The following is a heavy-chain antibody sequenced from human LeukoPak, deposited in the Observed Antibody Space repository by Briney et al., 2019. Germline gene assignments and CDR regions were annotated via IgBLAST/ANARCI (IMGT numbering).Heavy chain of an antibody. V-gene: IGHV4-31*03. J-gene: IGHJ4*02. CDR2: IYYSGST. CDR1: GGSISSGGYY. D-gene: IGHD4-17*01. Sequence: PSETLSLTCTVSGGSISSGGYYWSWIRQHPGKGLEWIGYIYYSGSTYYNPSRKSRVTISVDTSKNQFSLKLSSVTAADTGVYYCARESPYGDAYWGQGTLVTVSS. CDR3: ARESPYGDAY.